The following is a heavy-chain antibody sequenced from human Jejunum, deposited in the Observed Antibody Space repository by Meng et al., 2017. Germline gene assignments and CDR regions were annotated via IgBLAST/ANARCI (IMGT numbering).Heavy chain of an antibody. CDR3: ARRHYNYYDDC. Sequence: EVQVVESGGGLVQSGESLRLTCEASGFTFSSSAMSWVRQAPGKGLEWVSVLYDDGSTYYADSVKGRFTISRDNSKNTLFLQMNSLGVEDTAVYYCARRHYNYYDDCWGQGTLVTVSS. CDR2: LYDDGST. D-gene: IGHD5-24*01. CDR1: GFTFSSSA. V-gene: IGHV3-23*03. J-gene: IGHJ4*02.